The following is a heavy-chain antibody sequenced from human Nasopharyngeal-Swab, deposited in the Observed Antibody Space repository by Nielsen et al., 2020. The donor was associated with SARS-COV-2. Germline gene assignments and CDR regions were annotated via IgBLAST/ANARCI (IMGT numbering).Heavy chain of an antibody. CDR2: ISYDGSNK. J-gene: IGHJ3*02. V-gene: IGHV3-30*03. D-gene: IGHD3-10*01. CDR3: ARDGRRGADAFDI. CDR1: GFTFSSYG. Sequence: GGSLRLSCAASGFTFSSYGMHWVRQAPGKGLEWVAVISYDGSNKYYADSVKGRFTISRDNSKNTLYLQMNSLRAEDTAVYYCARDGRRGADAFDIWGQGTMVTVSS.